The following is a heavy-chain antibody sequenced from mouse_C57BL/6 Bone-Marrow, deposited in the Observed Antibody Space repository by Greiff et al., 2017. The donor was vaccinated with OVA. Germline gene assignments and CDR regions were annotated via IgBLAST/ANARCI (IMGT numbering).Heavy chain of an antibody. V-gene: IGHV7-3*01. J-gene: IGHJ2*01. CDR2: IRNKANGYTT. D-gene: IGHD4-1*01. CDR1: GFTFTDYY. CDR3: ARYHWYYFDY. Sequence: EVKLVESGGGLVQPGGSLSLSCAASGFTFTDYYMSWVRQPPGKALEWLGFIRNKANGYTTEYSASVKGRFTISRDNSQSILYLQMNALRAEDSATYYCARYHWYYFDYWGQGTTLTVSS.